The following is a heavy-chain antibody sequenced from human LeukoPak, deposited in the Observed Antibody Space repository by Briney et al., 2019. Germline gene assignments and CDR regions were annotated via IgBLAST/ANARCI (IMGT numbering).Heavy chain of an antibody. Sequence: GGSLRLSCAASGFTFSSYAMSWVRQAPGKGLEWVSAISGSGGSTYYADSVKGRFTISRDNAKNSLYLQMNSLRAEDTAVYYCARQGYYGSGSYSDWGQGTLVTVSS. V-gene: IGHV3-23*01. J-gene: IGHJ4*02. CDR2: ISGSGGST. CDR3: ARQGYYGSGSYSD. D-gene: IGHD3-10*01. CDR1: GFTFSSYA.